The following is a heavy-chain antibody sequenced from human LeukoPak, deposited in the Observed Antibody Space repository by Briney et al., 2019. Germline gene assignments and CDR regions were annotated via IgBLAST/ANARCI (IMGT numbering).Heavy chain of an antibody. D-gene: IGHD2-2*01. J-gene: IGHJ4*02. CDR2: ISYDGSNK. CDR1: GFTFSSYA. CDR3: ARDFSAAVDY. V-gene: IGHV3-30*04. Sequence: PGRSLRLSCAASGFTFSSYAMHWVRQAPGKGLEWVAVISYDGSNKYYADSVKGRFTISRDNSKNTLYLQMNSLRAEDTAVYYCARDFSAAVDYWAQETLVTVSS.